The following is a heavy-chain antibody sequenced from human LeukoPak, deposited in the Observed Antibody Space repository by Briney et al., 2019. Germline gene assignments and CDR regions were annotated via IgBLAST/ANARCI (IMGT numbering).Heavy chain of an antibody. D-gene: IGHD6-13*01. CDR1: GGSISSYY. Sequence: SETLSLTCTVSGGSISSYYWSWIRQPAGKGLEWIGRIYTSGSTNYNPSLMSRVTMSVGTSKNQFSLKLSSVTAADTAVYYCARVRYSSSLSPWYFDLWGRGTLVTVSS. CDR2: IYTSGST. V-gene: IGHV4-4*07. CDR3: ARVRYSSSLSPWYFDL. J-gene: IGHJ2*01.